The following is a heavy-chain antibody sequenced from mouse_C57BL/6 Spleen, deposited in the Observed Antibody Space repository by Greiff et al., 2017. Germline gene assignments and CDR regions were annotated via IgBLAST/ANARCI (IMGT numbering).Heavy chain of an antibody. CDR2: IDPENGDT. CDR3: TALSTIRTFDY. V-gene: IGHV14-4*01. Sequence: VQLQQPGTELVKPGASVKLSCKASGYTFTSYWMHWVKQRPEQGLEWIGWIDPENGDTEYASKFQGKATITADTSSNTAYLQLSSLTSEDTAVYYCTALSTIRTFDYWGQGTTLTVSS. D-gene: IGHD2-1*01. J-gene: IGHJ2*01. CDR1: GYTFTSYW.